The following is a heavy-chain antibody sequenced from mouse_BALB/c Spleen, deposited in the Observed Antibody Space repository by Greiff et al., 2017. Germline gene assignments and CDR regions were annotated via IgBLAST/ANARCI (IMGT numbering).Heavy chain of an antibody. CDR3: TRCYYGSSYVYYFDY. V-gene: IGHV1-5*01. D-gene: IGHD1-1*01. CDR2: IYPGNSDT. Sequence: VQLQQSGTVLARPGASVKMSCKASGYSFTSYWMHWVKQRPGQGLEWIGAIYPGNSDTSYNQKFKGKAKLTAVTSASTAYMELSSLTNEDSAVYYCTRCYYGSSYVYYFDYWGQGTTLTVSS. CDR1: GYSFTSYW. J-gene: IGHJ2*01.